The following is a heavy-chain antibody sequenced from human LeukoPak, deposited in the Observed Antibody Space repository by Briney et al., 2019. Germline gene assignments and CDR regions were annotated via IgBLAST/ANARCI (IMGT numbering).Heavy chain of an antibody. CDR1: GFIFSGYW. CDR3: AKGRFEAALLWFGKDAFDI. D-gene: IGHD3-10*01. Sequence: GGSLRLSCAASGFIFSGYWMHWVRQAPGKGLVWVSRIKSDGSSTSYADSVKGRFTISRDNAKNTLYLQMNSLRVEDTAVYYCAKGRFEAALLWFGKDAFDIWGQGTMVTVSS. CDR2: IKSDGSST. V-gene: IGHV3-74*01. J-gene: IGHJ3*02.